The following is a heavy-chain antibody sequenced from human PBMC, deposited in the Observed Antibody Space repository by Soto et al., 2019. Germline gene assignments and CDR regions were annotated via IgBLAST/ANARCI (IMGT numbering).Heavy chain of an antibody. CDR3: AHVGGLEQWLYRLDH. J-gene: IGHJ4*02. V-gene: IGHV2-5*02. Sequence: QITLKESGPSLVKPTQTLTLTCTFSGFSLTTTGVGVVWIRQPPGKALEWLALISWDDDKHYSPSLRGTLTVSKDTTKNQVVLTLTNVDPADTGTYFCAHVGGLEQWLYRLDHWGQGTVVTVSS. CDR2: ISWDDDK. D-gene: IGHD6-19*01. CDR1: GFSLTTTGVG.